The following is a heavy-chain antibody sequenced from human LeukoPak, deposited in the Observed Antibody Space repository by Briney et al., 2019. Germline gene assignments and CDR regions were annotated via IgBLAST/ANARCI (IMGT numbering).Heavy chain of an antibody. J-gene: IGHJ4*02. CDR3: ARHKRDRGYEVDD. V-gene: IGHV5-51*01. CDR1: GYSFTKYW. Sequence: GESLKISRKGSGYSFTKYWNGRVRQMPGKGLEWMGLIYPGDSDTRYSPSFQRQVTISADKSISTATLQWSSLKASDSAMYYCARHKRDRGYEVDDWGQGTLVTVSS. CDR2: IYPGDSDT. D-gene: IGHD5-12*01.